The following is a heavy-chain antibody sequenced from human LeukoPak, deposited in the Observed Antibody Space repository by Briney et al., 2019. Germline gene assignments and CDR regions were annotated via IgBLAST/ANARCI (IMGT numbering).Heavy chain of an antibody. V-gene: IGHV1-8*02. CDR3: ARSDRHVAVDV. CDR1: GYTFTSYG. J-gene: IGHJ4*02. CDR2: MNPNSGNT. D-gene: IGHD6-19*01. Sequence: ASVKVSCKASGYTFTSYGISWVRQAPGQGLEWMGWMNPNSGNTGYAQKFQGRVTMTRNTSISTAYMELSSLRSEDTAVYYCARSDRHVAVDVWGQGTLVTVSS.